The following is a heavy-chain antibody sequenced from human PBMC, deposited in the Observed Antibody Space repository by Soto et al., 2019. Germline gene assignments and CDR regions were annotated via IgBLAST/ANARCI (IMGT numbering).Heavy chain of an antibody. CDR1: GGSISSGGYY. CDR3: ARDRAGGGKAYYYYGMDV. CDR2: IYYSGST. Sequence: SETLSLTCTVSGGSISSGGYYWSWIRQHPGKGLEWIGYIYYSGSTYYNPSLKSRVTISVDTSKNQFSLKLSSVTAADTAVYYCARDRAGGGKAYYYYGMDVWGQGTTVTVSS. D-gene: IGHD2-15*01. V-gene: IGHV4-31*03. J-gene: IGHJ6*02.